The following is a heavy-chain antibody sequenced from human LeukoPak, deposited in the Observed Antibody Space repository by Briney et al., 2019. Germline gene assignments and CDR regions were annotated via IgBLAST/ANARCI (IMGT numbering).Heavy chain of an antibody. Sequence: SETLSLTCTVSGDFIAAYYWSWIRQPPGKGLEWIGYVYYSGSTEYNPSLRSRVTISLDMSGNQFSLRLSSVTAADTAVYYCASGYCGGACQLGGVDMWGQGTMVTVSS. CDR2: VYYSGST. CDR3: ASGYCGGACQLGGVDM. J-gene: IGHJ3*02. D-gene: IGHD2-21*02. V-gene: IGHV4-59*01. CDR1: GDFIAAYY.